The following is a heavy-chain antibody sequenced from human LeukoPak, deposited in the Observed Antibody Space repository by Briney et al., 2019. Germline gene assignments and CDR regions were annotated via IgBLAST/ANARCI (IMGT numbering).Heavy chain of an antibody. D-gene: IGHD2-2*03. CDR3: AKGELFGYCSSTSCYADPRCFDY. Sequence: GGSRRLSCAAPGFTFSSYAMSWVRQAPGKGLEWVSAISGSGGSTYYADSVKGRFTISRDNSKNTLYLQMNSLRAEDTAVYYCAKGELFGYCSSTSCYADPRCFDYWGQGTLVTVSS. V-gene: IGHV3-23*01. J-gene: IGHJ4*02. CDR1: GFTFSSYA. CDR2: ISGSGGST.